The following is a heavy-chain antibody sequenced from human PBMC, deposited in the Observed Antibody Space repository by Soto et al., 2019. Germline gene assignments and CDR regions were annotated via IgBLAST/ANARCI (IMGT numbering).Heavy chain of an antibody. D-gene: IGHD2-8*02. J-gene: IGHJ3*02. V-gene: IGHV3-33*01. CDR1: GFTFSSYG. CDR3: ARDHLALGGVPPRGAFDI. Sequence: QVQLVESGGGVVQPGRSLRLSCAASGFTFSSYGMHWVRQAPGKGLEWVAVIWYDGSIKYYADSVKGRFTISRDNSKNTLYLQMNSLRAEDTAVYYCARDHLALGGVPPRGAFDIWGQGTMVTVSS. CDR2: IWYDGSIK.